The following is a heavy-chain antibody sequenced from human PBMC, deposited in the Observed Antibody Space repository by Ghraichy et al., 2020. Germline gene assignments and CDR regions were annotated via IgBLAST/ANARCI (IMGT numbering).Heavy chain of an antibody. CDR1: GDSIGSYY. Sequence: SETLSLSCSVSGDSIGSYYWSWNRQPPGKGLGWNGYIYESGSTNNNPSLKSRVTISVDTSKNQFSLNLTSVTSADTAGYFCARGNERLSHFAYWGQGTLVTVSS. J-gene: IGHJ4*02. D-gene: IGHD1-1*01. CDR2: IYESGST. V-gene: IGHV4-59*01. CDR3: ARGNERLSHFAY.